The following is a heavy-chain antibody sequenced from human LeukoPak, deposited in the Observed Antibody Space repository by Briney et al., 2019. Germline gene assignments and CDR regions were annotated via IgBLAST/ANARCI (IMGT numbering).Heavy chain of an antibody. Sequence: SETLSLTCTVSGGSVTDYYWSWIRQSPGKGLEWIGYIYYTGTSYNPSLKSRVTISADTSKNQFSLKLISVTAADTAVYYCASRKLGNDYWGQGTLVTVSS. CDR1: GGSVTDYY. CDR3: ASRKLGNDY. J-gene: IGHJ4*02. CDR2: IYYTGT. D-gene: IGHD7-27*01. V-gene: IGHV4-59*02.